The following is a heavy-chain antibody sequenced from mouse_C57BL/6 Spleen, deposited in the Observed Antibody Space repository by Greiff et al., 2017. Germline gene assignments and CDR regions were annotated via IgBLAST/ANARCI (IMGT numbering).Heavy chain of an antibody. J-gene: IGHJ4*01. CDR3: ARGSAGTDAMDY. D-gene: IGHD4-1*01. CDR2: INSGSGGT. V-gene: IGHV1-54*01. CDR1: GYAFTNYL. Sequence: VQLQQSGAELVRPGTSVKVSCKASGYAFTNYLIEWVKQRPGQGLEWIGVINSGSGGTNYNEKFKGKATLTADKSSSTAYMQLSSLTSEDSAVYFCARGSAGTDAMDYWGQGTSVTVSS.